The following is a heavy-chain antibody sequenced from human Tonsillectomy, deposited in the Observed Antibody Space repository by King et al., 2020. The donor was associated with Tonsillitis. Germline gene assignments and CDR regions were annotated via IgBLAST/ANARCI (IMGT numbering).Heavy chain of an antibody. CDR3: AGEQWLVPSPFDY. V-gene: IGHV3-30*01. J-gene: IGHJ4*02. CDR2: ISYDGSNK. D-gene: IGHD6-19*01. Sequence: VQLVESGGGVVQPGRSLRLSCAASGFTFSSYAMHWVRQAPGKGLEWVAVISYDGSNKYYADSVKGRFTISRDNSKNTLYLQMNSPRTEDTAVYFCAGEQWLVPSPFDYWGQGTLVTVSS. CDR1: GFTFSSYA.